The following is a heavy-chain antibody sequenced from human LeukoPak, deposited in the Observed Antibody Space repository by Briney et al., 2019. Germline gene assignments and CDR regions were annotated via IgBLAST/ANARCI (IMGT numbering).Heavy chain of an antibody. Sequence: XGSLRLSCAASGFTFNNYGMHWVRQAPGKGLEWMALIWYDGSNKYYADSVKGRFTISRDNSKNTLYLQMNSLRAEDTAVYYCSREYFDWSRNYYYGMDVWGQGTTVTVSS. CDR3: SREYFDWSRNYYYGMDV. V-gene: IGHV3-33*01. D-gene: IGHD3-9*01. CDR2: IWYDGSNK. J-gene: IGHJ6*02. CDR1: GFTFNNYG.